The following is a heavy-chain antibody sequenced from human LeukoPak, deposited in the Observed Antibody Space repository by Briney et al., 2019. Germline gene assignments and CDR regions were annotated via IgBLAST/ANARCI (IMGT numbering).Heavy chain of an antibody. CDR2: IKQDGSEK. CDR1: GFTFSDHY. V-gene: IGHV3-7*01. CDR3: ASPSRLYCSGGSCYFFYFDY. Sequence: PGGSLRLSCAASGFTFSDHYMSWIRQAPGKGLEWVANIKQDGSEKYYVDSVKGRFTISRDNAKNSLYLQMNSLRAEDTAVYYCASPSRLYCSGGSCYFFYFDYWGQGTLVTVSS. J-gene: IGHJ4*02. D-gene: IGHD2-15*01.